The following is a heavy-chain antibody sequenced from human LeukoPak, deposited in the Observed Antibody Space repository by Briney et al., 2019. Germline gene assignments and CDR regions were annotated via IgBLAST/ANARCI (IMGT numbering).Heavy chain of an antibody. D-gene: IGHD2-15*01. CDR1: GFTFSNAW. CDR2: IKSKTDGGTT. Sequence: GGSLRLSCAASGFTFSNAWMSWVRQAPGKGLEWVGRIKSKTDGGTTDYAAPVKGRFTISRDDSKNTLYLQMNSLKTEDTAVYFCTAYHECRGFLLWGQGTLVTVSS. J-gene: IGHJ4*02. V-gene: IGHV3-15*01. CDR3: TAYHECRGFLL.